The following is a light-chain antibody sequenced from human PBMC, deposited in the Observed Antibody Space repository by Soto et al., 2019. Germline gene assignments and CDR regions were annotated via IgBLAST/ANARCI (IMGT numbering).Light chain of an antibody. J-gene: IGKJ1*01. CDR1: QSVSSSD. CDR3: QHYGSSPWT. CDR2: DAS. V-gene: IGKV3-20*01. Sequence: EILLTQSPGTLSLSPGERATPSCRASQSVSSSDLAWYQQKPGQAPRLLIYDASSRATGIPDRFSGSGSGTDFTLTISRLEPEDFAVYYCQHYGSSPWTFGQGTKV.